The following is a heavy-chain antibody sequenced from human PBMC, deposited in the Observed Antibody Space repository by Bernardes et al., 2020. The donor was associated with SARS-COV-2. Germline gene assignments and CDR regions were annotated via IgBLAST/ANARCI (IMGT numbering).Heavy chain of an antibody. V-gene: IGHV3-74*01. CDR2: INSAGTGT. CDR1: GFTLSNYW. J-gene: IGHJ4*02. CDR3: ARSNHKDDY. Sequence: GGSLRLSWAASGFTLSNYWMHWARQAPGKGLVWVSRINSAGTGTWYADSVKGRFTNSRDDAKNTLYLQMDSLIAEDTAVYYCARSNHKDDYCGQGILVTVSS.